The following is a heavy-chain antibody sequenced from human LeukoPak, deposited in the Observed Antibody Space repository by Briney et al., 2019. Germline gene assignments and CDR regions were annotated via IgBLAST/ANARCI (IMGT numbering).Heavy chain of an antibody. J-gene: IGHJ4*02. CDR3: AKGDCSSGSCYFDY. CDR2: LSDSGGDT. Sequence: GGSLRLSCAASGFTFSSYPMYWVRQAPGKGLEWVSALSDSGGDTYYADSVKGRFTISRDNAKNTLYLQMNSLRAEETAGYYCAKGDCSSGSCYFDYWGQGTQVTVSS. CDR1: GFTFSSYP. D-gene: IGHD2-15*01. V-gene: IGHV3-23*01.